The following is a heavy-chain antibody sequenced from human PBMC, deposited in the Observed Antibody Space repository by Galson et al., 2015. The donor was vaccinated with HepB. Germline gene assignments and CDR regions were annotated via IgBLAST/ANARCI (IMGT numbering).Heavy chain of an antibody. CDR1: GYTFTSYG. D-gene: IGHD2-2*01. J-gene: IGHJ4*02. Sequence: SCKASGYTFTSYGISWVRQAPGQGLEWMGWISAYNDNTNYAQKLQGRVTMTTDTSTTTAYMELRSLRADDTAVYYCAREGNYASDYWGQGTLVTVSS. CDR3: AREGNYASDY. V-gene: IGHV1-18*04. CDR2: ISAYNDNT.